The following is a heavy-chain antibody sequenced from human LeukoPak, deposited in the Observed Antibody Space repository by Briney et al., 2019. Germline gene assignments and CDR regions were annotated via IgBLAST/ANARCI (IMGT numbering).Heavy chain of an antibody. V-gene: IGHV3-9*01. CDR2: ISWNSGNI. J-gene: IGHJ4*02. CDR3: AKALTTHRDSSGWYWGDFDY. Sequence: GASLRLSCAASGFTFDDYAMHWVRQAPGKGLEWVSGISWNSGNIGYADSVKGRFTISRDNAKNSLYLQMNSLRAEDTAFYYCAKALTTHRDSSGWYWGDFDYWGQGTLVTVSS. CDR1: GFTFDDYA. D-gene: IGHD6-19*01.